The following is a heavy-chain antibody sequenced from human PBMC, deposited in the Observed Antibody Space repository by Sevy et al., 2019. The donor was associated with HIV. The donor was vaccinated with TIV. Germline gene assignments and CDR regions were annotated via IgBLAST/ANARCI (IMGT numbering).Heavy chain of an antibody. CDR1: DFSFSSNV. CDR2: IWHDGNSE. D-gene: IGHD4-17*01. V-gene: IGHV3-33*08. J-gene: IGHJ4*02. Sequence: GGSLRLSCVASDFSFSSNVMHWVRQAPGKGLEWVAVIWHDGNSEYYADSVKGRFTISRDNSKNTLYLQMNSLRGDDTAVYYWASEAGYGRDSRPFDYWGQGTLVTVSS. CDR3: ASEAGYGRDSRPFDY.